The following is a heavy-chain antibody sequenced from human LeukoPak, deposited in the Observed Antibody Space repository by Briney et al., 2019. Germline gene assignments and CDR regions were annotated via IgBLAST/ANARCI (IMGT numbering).Heavy chain of an antibody. J-gene: IGHJ3*02. CDR1: GGSISSSRYY. CDR2: IYYSGTA. CDR3: ARGSDILTGADDAFDI. D-gene: IGHD3-9*01. Sequence: SETLSLTCTVSGGSISSSRYYWGWIRQPPGKGLEWIASIYYSGTAYYNPALKSRLTISVDTAKNQFSLRLSSVTAADTAVYYCARGSDILTGADDAFDIWGQGTMVTVSS. V-gene: IGHV4-39*01.